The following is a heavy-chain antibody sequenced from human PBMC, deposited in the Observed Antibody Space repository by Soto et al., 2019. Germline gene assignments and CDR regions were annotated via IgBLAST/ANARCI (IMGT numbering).Heavy chain of an antibody. CDR2: ISSNGVGT. D-gene: IGHD6-6*01. V-gene: IGHV3-64*01. Sequence: EVQLAESGGGLAQPGGSLRLSCAASGFTLSGYAMDWVRQAPGKGLEYVSGISSNGVGTYYANSVQGRFTISRDNSKNTVDLQMVSLRPEDMAVYYCARRARPDFYYMDVWGKGTTVTVS. CDR3: ARRARPDFYYMDV. J-gene: IGHJ6*03. CDR1: GFTLSGYA.